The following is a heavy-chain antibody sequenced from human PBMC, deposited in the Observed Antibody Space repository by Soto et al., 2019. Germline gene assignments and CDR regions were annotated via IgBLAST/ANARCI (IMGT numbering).Heavy chain of an antibody. CDR3: TKDLVPGGADV. CDR2: FDFNSGRT. Sequence: GGSLRLSCVVSAFTSRNYAIHWIRQAPGKGLEWVSGFDFNSGRTGYADSVKGRFTISRDNAKNSLSLGMKSLRVEDTALYYCTKDLVPGGADVWGQGTTVTVSS. J-gene: IGHJ6*02. CDR1: AFTSRNYA. V-gene: IGHV3-9*02. D-gene: IGHD3-16*01.